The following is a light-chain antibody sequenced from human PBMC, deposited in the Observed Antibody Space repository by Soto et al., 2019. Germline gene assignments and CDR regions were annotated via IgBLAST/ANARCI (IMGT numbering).Light chain of an antibody. J-gene: IGKJ1*01. Sequence: DIVMTQSPDSLAVSLGERATINFKFSQSVLYSSNNKNYLAWYQQKPGQPPKLLIYWASTRESGVPARFTGSGSATDIALTNSSLPADDVAVYYCQQYNSTPRTFGQGTKVDIK. CDR2: WAS. CDR3: QQYNSTPRT. V-gene: IGKV4-1*01. CDR1: QSVLYSSNNKNY.